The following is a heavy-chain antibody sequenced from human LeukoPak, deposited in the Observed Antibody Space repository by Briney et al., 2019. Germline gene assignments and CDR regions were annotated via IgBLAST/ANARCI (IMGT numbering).Heavy chain of an antibody. Sequence: ASVKVSCKASGYTFTSYGISWVRQAPGQGLEWMGWISAYNGNANYAQKFQGRVTMTEDTSTDTAYMELSSLRSEDTAVYYCATKKSGSYLYYFDYWGQGTLVTVSS. D-gene: IGHD1-26*01. J-gene: IGHJ4*02. CDR3: ATKKSGSYLYYFDY. CDR1: GYTFTSYG. V-gene: IGHV1-18*01. CDR2: ISAYNGNA.